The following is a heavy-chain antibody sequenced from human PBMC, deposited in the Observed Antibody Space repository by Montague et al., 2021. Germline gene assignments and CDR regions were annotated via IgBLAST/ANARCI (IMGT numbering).Heavy chain of an antibody. Sequence: SETLSLTCTVSSGSIFHAHWSWVRQPPGKGLEWLGSMFNGGATSNNPSLKSRVTMSIDTPTNQFSLKLSFVTAADAAVYYCAKQDYFGSGTSYRGFDPWGQGILVTVSS. CDR2: MFNGGAT. CDR3: AKQDYFGSGTSYRGFDP. J-gene: IGHJ5*02. V-gene: IGHV4-59*08. D-gene: IGHD3-10*01. CDR1: SGSIFHAH.